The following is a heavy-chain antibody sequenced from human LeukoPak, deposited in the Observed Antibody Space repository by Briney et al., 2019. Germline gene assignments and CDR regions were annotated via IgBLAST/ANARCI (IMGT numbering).Heavy chain of an antibody. CDR2: IYTSGST. J-gene: IGHJ4*02. V-gene: IGHV4-4*09. CDR1: GGSISSYY. D-gene: IGHD1-20*01. Sequence: PSETLSLTCTVSGGSISSYYWSWIRQPPGKGLEWIGYIYTSGSTNYNPSLKSRVTISVDTSKNQFSLKLSSVTAADTAAYYCARQAQGITGPLFDYWGKGTLVTVSS. CDR3: ARQAQGITGPLFDY.